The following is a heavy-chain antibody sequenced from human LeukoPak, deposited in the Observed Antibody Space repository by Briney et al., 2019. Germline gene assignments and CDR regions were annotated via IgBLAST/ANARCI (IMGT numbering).Heavy chain of an antibody. J-gene: IGHJ4*02. Sequence: SETLSLTCTVSGGSISSYYWSWIRQPPGKGLEWIGYIYYSGSTNYNPSLKSRVTISVDTSKNQFSLKLSSVTATDTAVYYCARHDSAIVASFDYWGQGTLVTVSS. CDR1: GGSISSYY. CDR2: IYYSGST. V-gene: IGHV4-59*08. CDR3: ARHDSAIVASFDY. D-gene: IGHD3-22*01.